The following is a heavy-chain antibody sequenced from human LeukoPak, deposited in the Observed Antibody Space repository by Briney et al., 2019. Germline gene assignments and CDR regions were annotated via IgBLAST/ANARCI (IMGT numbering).Heavy chain of an antibody. Sequence: SETLSLTCAVYGGSFNTYYWSWIRQPPGKGLEWIGEINHSGSTNYNPSLKSRVTISVDTSKNQFSLKLSSVTAADTAVYYCARQDYYDSSGSNQECWGQGTLVTVSS. CDR1: GGSFNTYY. J-gene: IGHJ4*02. D-gene: IGHD3-22*01. CDR3: ARQDYYDSSGSNQEC. CDR2: INHSGST. V-gene: IGHV4-34*01.